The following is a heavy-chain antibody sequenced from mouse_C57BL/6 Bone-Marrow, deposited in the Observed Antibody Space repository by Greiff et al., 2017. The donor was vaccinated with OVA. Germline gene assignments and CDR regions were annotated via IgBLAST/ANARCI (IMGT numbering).Heavy chain of an antibody. V-gene: IGHV1-63*01. Sequence: QVQLQQSGAELVRPGTSVKMSCKASGYTFTNYWIGWAKQRPGHGLEWIGDIYPGGGYTNYNKKFKGKATLTADKSSSTAYMQFSSLTSEDSAIYYCARFNYGNPYAMDYWGQGTSVTVSS. J-gene: IGHJ4*01. CDR2: IYPGGGYT. D-gene: IGHD2-1*01. CDR1: GYTFTNYW. CDR3: ARFNYGNPYAMDY.